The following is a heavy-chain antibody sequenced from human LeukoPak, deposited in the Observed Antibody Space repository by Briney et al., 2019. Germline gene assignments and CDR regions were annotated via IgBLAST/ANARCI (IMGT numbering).Heavy chain of an antibody. CDR3: ARDNSRSDSGTSYWWFDP. CDR1: AFSFTSYY. CDR2: INPSGDST. Sequence: ASVKVSCKASAFSFTSYYMHWVRQAPGQGLEWMGIINPSGDSTNYAQKFQGRVTITRDTSTSTVYMELSSLRSEDTAVYYCARDNSRSDSGTSYWWFDPWGQGTLVTVSS. D-gene: IGHD3-22*01. V-gene: IGHV1-46*01. J-gene: IGHJ5*02.